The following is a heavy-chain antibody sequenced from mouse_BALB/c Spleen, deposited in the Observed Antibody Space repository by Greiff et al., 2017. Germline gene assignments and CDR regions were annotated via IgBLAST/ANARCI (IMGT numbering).Heavy chain of an antibody. CDR2: INPSNGRT. D-gene: IGHD2-4*01. Sequence: VQLQQPGAELVKPGASVKLSCKASGYTFTSYWMHWVKQRPGQGLEWIGEINPSNGRTNYNEKFKSKATLTVDKSSSTAYMQLSSLTSEDSAVYYCARVGGMITTGRFAYWGQGTLVTVSA. CDR1: GYTFTSYW. CDR3: ARVGGMITTGRFAY. J-gene: IGHJ3*01. V-gene: IGHV1S81*02.